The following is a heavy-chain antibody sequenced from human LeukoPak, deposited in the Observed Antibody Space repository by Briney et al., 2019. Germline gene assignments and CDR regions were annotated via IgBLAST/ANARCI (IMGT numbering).Heavy chain of an antibody. Sequence: ASVKVSCKPSGYTFTSYGISWVRQAPGQGLEWMGWISAYNGNTNYAQKLQGRVTMTTDTSTSTAYMELRSLRSDDTAVYYCARDVLRFLEWSPGYWGQGTLVTVSS. CDR3: ARDVLRFLEWSPGY. J-gene: IGHJ4*02. D-gene: IGHD3-3*01. CDR2: ISAYNGNT. CDR1: GYTFTSYG. V-gene: IGHV1-18*01.